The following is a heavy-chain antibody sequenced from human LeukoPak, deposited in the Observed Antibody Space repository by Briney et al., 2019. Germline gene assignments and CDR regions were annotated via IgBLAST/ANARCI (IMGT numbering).Heavy chain of an antibody. D-gene: IGHD3-3*01. CDR3: ARAEGGITIFGVRY. CDR1: GGSISSYY. Sequence: SETLSLTCTVSGGSISSYYWSWIRQPPGKGLEWIGYIYYSGSTNYNPSLKSRVTISVDTSKNQFSLKLSSVTAADTAVYYCARAEGGITIFGVRYWGQGTLVTVSS. CDR2: IYYSGST. J-gene: IGHJ4*02. V-gene: IGHV4-59*08.